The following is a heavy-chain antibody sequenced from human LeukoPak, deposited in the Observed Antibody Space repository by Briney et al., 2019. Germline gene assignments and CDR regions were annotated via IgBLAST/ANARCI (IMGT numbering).Heavy chain of an antibody. V-gene: IGHV3-13*01. CDR1: GFTFSSYD. CDR2: IGTAGDT. Sequence: GGSLRLSSAASGFTFSSYDMHWVRQAPGKGLEWVSAIGTAGDTYYPGSVKGRFTISRENAKNSLYLQMNSLRAGDTAVYYCARGLRVGCSSTSCSDYFGYWGQGTLVTVSS. J-gene: IGHJ4*02. CDR3: ARGLRVGCSSTSCSDYFGY. D-gene: IGHD2-2*01.